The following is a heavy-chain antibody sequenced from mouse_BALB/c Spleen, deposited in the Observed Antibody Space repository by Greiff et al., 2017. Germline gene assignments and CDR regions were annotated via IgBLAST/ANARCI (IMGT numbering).Heavy chain of an antibody. Sequence: EVKLQESGPGLVKPSQSLSLTCTVTGYSITSDYAWNWIRQFPGNKLEWMGYISYSGSTSYNPSLKSRISITRDTSKNQFFLQLNSVTTEDTATYYCARWGYGSSYRYFDVWGAGTTVTVSS. CDR3: ARWGYGSSYRYFDV. V-gene: IGHV3-2*02. D-gene: IGHD1-1*01. CDR1: GYSITSDYA. CDR2: ISYSGST. J-gene: IGHJ1*01.